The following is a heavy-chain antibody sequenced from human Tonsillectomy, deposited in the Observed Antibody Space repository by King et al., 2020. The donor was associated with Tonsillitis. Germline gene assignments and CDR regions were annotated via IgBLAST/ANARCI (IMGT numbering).Heavy chain of an antibody. CDR3: AKDGGKE. J-gene: IGHJ4*02. V-gene: IGHV3-30*18. CDR2: ISYYVRNT. Sequence: PLVDSGGGLVPPGSSLRLSCASSGFTFSSSGLHWVRQAPCTGLYLFAVISYYVRNTSYADSVQGRFTISSYNSKHPLYLPMNSLRAEDTAVYYCAKDGGKEGGQGTLVTV. D-gene: IGHD3-16*01. CDR1: GFTFSSSG.